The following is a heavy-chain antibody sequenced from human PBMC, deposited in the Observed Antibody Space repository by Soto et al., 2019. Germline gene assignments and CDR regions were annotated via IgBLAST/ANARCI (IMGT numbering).Heavy chain of an antibody. CDR3: ARGAVAVASTYYFDY. Sequence: PSETLSLTCTVSGGSVSSGSYYRSWIRQPPGKGLEWIGYIYYSGSTNYNPSLKSRVTISVDTSKNQLSLKLSSVTAADTAVYYCARGAVAVASTYYFDYWGQGTLVTVSS. V-gene: IGHV4-61*01. D-gene: IGHD6-19*01. CDR2: IYYSGST. CDR1: GGSVSSGSYY. J-gene: IGHJ4*02.